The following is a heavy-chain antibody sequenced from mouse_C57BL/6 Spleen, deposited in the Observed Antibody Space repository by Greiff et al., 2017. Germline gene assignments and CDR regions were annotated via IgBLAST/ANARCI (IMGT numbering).Heavy chain of an antibody. CDR1: GFTFSDYG. V-gene: IGHV5-17*01. CDR3: AITGPFAY. D-gene: IGHD4-1*01. J-gene: IGHJ3*01. Sequence: EVQVVESGGGLVKPGGSLKLSCAASGFTFSDYGMHWVRQAPEKGLAWVAYISSGSSTIYYADTVKGRVTISRDNAKNTLFLQMTSLRSEDTAMYYYAITGPFAYWGQGTLVTVSS. CDR2: ISSGSSTI.